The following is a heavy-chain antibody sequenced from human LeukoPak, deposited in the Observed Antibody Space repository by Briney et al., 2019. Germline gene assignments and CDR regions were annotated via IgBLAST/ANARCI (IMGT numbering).Heavy chain of an antibody. Sequence: GGSLRLSCAASGFTASSYAMSWVRQAPGKGLEWISAISGSGGNTYYADSVKGRFTISRDNSKNTLYVQMNSLRAEDTAAYYCAKVADYFDEYGRDAWGRGTTVTVSS. CDR3: AKVADYFDEYGRDA. V-gene: IGHV3-23*01. CDR2: ISGSGGNT. CDR1: GFTASSYA. J-gene: IGHJ6*02.